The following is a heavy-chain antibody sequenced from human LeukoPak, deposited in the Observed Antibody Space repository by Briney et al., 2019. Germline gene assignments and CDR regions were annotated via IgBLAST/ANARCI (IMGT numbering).Heavy chain of an antibody. CDR3: ARDRGYSLDV. CDR2: ISMDGSST. V-gene: IGHV3-74*01. CDR1: GFTFSTFW. J-gene: IGHJ6*04. Sequence: GSLRLSCAASGFTFSTFWMHWVRQAPGKGLVWVSHISMDGSSTSYADSVRGRFTISRDNAKNSLFLQMNSLRAEDTAVYYCARDRGYSLDVWGKGTTVTVSS. D-gene: IGHD2-15*01.